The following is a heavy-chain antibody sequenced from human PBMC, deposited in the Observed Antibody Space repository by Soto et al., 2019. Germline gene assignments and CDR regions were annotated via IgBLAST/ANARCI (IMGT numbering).Heavy chain of an antibody. CDR3: ASPGGNGKLGYYYYGRDV. Sequence: PGESLKISCKGSGYSFTSYWIGWVRQMPGKGLEWMGIIYPGDSDTRYSPSFQGQVTISADKSISTAYLQWSSLKASDTAMYYWASPGGNGKLGYYYYGRDVGGQGTTAT. D-gene: IGHD3-16*01. CDR2: IYPGDSDT. CDR1: GYSFTSYW. J-gene: IGHJ6*02. V-gene: IGHV5-51*01.